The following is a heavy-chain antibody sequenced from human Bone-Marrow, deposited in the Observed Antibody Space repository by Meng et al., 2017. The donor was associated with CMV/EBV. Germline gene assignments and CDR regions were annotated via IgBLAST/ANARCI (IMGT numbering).Heavy chain of an antibody. CDR3: AKDLLLFGGPNAYFDY. J-gene: IGHJ4*02. CDR2: IRHDGTNK. Sequence: GESLKISCAASGFRFDDYGMHWVRQTPGKGLEWVAFIRHDGTNKFYGDSVKGRFTISRDNSKNTVYLQMNSLRPEETAVYYCAKDLLLFGGPNAYFDYWGQGQLVNVSS. CDR1: GFRFDDYG. V-gene: IGHV3-30*02. D-gene: IGHD3-16*01.